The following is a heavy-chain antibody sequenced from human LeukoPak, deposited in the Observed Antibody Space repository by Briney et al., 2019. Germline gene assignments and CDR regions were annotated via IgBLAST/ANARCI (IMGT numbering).Heavy chain of an antibody. V-gene: IGHV1-3*01. CDR2: INAGNGNT. CDR1: GYTFISYT. CDR3: ARGGITGTTRGPTRLNDAFDI. Sequence: ASVKVSCKASGYTFISYTLHWVRQAPGQRLEWMGWINAGNGNTKYSQKFQGRVTFTRDTSASTAYMELSRLRSDDTAVYYCARGGITGTTRGPTRLNDAFDIWGQGTMVTVSS. J-gene: IGHJ3*02. D-gene: IGHD1-20*01.